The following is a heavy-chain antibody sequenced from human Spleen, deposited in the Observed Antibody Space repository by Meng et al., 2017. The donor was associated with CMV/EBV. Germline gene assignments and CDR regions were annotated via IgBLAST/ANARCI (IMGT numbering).Heavy chain of an antibody. V-gene: IGHV4-39*07. D-gene: IGHD4-17*01. Sequence: SETLSLTCTVSGGSISSSSYYWGWIRQPPGKGLEWIGSIYYSGSTNYNPSLKSRVTISVDTSKNQFSLKLSSVTAADTAVYYCARDRYGDYLWVGGYYYYYGMDVWGQGTTVTVSS. CDR1: GGSISSSSYY. CDR2: IYYSGST. J-gene: IGHJ6*02. CDR3: ARDRYGDYLWVGGYYYYYGMDV.